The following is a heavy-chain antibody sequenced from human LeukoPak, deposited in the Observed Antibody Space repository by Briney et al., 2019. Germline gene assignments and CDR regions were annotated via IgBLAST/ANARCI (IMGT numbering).Heavy chain of an antibody. J-gene: IGHJ4*02. CDR1: GFTFSSYA. V-gene: IGHV3-30-3*01. CDR3: ARDLETL. Sequence: GGSLRLSCAASGFTFSSYAMHWVRQAPGKGLEWVAVISYDGSNKYYADSVKGRFTISRDNSKNTLYLQMNSLRAEDTAVYYCARDLETLWGQGTLVTVSS. D-gene: IGHD3-3*01. CDR2: ISYDGSNK.